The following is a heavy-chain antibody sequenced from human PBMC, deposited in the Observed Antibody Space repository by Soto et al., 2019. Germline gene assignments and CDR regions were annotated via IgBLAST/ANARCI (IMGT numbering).Heavy chain of an antibody. CDR3: ARERGTMVRGVIPSGYYGMDV. Sequence: ETLSLTCASYGGSFRCYYWSWIRQPPGKGLEWIGEINHSGSTNYNPSLKSRVTISVDTSKNQFSLKLSSVTAADTAVYYCARERGTMVRGVIPSGYYGMDVWGQGTTVTVSS. V-gene: IGHV4-34*01. J-gene: IGHJ6*02. CDR2: INHSGST. CDR1: GGSFRCYY. D-gene: IGHD3-10*01.